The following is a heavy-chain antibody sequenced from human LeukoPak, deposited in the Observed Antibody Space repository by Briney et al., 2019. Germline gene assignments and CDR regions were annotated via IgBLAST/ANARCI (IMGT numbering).Heavy chain of an antibody. CDR3: ARNIWFGEPIPYDY. J-gene: IGHJ4*02. CDR1: GFTFSSYS. CDR2: ISSSSSYI. Sequence: PGGSLRLSCAASGFTFSSYSMNWVRQAPGKGLEWVSYISSSSSYIYYADSVKGRFTISRDNAKNSLYLQMNSLRAEDTAVYYCARNIWFGEPIPYDYWGQGTLVTVSS. D-gene: IGHD3-10*01. V-gene: IGHV3-21*01.